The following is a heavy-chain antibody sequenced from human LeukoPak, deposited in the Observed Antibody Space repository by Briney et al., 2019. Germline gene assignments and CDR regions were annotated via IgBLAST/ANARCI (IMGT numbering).Heavy chain of an antibody. V-gene: IGHV1-69*04. CDR2: IIPILDIA. Sequence: SVKVSCKASGGTFSSYAITWVRQAPGQGLQWMGRIIPILDIANYAQNFQGRVTITADKSTSTAYMELSSLRSEDTAVYYCARDLHSGSYYYYYGMDVWGQGTTVTVSS. CDR3: ARDLHSGSYYYYYGMDV. CDR1: GGTFSSYA. D-gene: IGHD1-26*01. J-gene: IGHJ6*01.